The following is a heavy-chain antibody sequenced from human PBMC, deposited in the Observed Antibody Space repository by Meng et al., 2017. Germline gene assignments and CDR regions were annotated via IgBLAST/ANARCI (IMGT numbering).Heavy chain of an antibody. CDR3: ARSPGRYFDWPPNWFDP. CDR2: IYYSGST. Sequence: GSLRLSCTVSGGSVSSGSYYWSWIRQPPGKGLEWIGYIYYSGSTNYNPSLKSRVTISVDTSKNQFSLKLSSVTAADTAVYYCARSPGRYFDWPPNWFDPWGQGTLVTVSS. V-gene: IGHV4-61*01. CDR1: GGSVSSGSYY. J-gene: IGHJ5*02. D-gene: IGHD3-9*01.